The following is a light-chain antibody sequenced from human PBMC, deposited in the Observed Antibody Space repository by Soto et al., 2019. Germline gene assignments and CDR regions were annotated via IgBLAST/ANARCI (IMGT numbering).Light chain of an antibody. CDR2: DVS. CDR1: SSDVGGYNY. Sequence: QSALTQPASVSGSPGQSITISCTGTSSDVGGYNYVSWYQQHPGKAPKLMIYDVSNRPSGVSTRFSGSKSGNTASLTISGLQAEDEADYYCSSYTSSSTPNYVFGPGTKVTVL. V-gene: IGLV2-14*01. J-gene: IGLJ1*01. CDR3: SSYTSSSTPNYV.